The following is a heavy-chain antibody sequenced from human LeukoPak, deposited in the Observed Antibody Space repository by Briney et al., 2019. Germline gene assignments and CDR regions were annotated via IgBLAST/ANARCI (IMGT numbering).Heavy chain of an antibody. J-gene: IGHJ5*02. D-gene: IGHD2-2*01. V-gene: IGHV3-15*05. Sequence: GGSLRLSCAASGFTFNKAWMSWVRQAPGKGLEWVGRIKTKTDVGTIDYAAPVKGRFTISRDDSKNTLFLQMNSLETEDTGVYYCTTDCSSSSCYAASWVSWGQGTPVTVSS. CDR3: TTDCSSSSCYAASWVS. CDR2: IKTKTDVGTI. CDR1: GFTFNKAW.